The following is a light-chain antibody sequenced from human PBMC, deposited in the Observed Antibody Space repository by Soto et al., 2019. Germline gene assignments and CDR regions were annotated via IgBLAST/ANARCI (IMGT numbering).Light chain of an antibody. J-gene: IGLJ1*01. CDR3: SSYAGSHNYV. CDR1: SSDVCGYNY. V-gene: IGLV2-8*01. CDR2: GVS. Sequence: LAQPPSASWSPGQSVTISCTGTSSDVCGYNYVSWYQQHPGKAPKLMIYGVSKRPSGVPDRFSGSKSGNTASLTVSGLQTEDEADYFCSSYAGSHNYVFGTGTKVTVL.